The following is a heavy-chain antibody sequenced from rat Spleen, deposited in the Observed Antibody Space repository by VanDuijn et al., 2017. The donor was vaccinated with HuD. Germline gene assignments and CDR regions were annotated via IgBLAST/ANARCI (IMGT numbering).Heavy chain of an antibody. CDR2: ISSEGRSS. CDR3: TTQWELYH. J-gene: IGHJ2*01. D-gene: IGHD5-1*01. Sequence: EVQLVESGGGLVQPGRSLKLSCAASGFTFSNYGMAWVYQAPTQGLEWVATISSEGRSSYYRDSVKGRFTISRDSAKSTLYLQMNSLRSEDTATYYCTTQWELYHWGQGVLVTVSS. CDR1: GFTFSNYG. V-gene: IGHV5-29*01.